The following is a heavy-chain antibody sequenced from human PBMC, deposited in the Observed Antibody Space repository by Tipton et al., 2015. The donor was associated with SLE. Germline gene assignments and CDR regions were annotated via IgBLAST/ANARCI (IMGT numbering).Heavy chain of an antibody. Sequence: TLSLTCAVSGSSITNGYYWNWIRQPPGKGLEWIGHIYYTGNTNYNPSLESRVTISVDTSKNQFSLKLTSVTAADTAVYYCARHSWEQPFDNWGQGTLVTVSS. D-gene: IGHD1/OR15-1a*01. CDR1: GSSITNGYY. V-gene: IGHV4-38-2*01. CDR3: ARHSWEQPFDN. J-gene: IGHJ4*02. CDR2: IYYTGNT.